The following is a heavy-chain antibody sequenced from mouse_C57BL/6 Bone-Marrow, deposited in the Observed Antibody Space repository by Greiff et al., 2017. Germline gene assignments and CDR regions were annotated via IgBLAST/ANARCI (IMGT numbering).Heavy chain of an antibody. CDR1: GYSFTGYY. Sequence: DVKLQESGPELVKPGASVKISCKASGYSFTGYYMNWVKQSPEKSLEWIGEINPSTGGTTYNQKFKAKATLTVDKSSSTAYMQLKSLTSEDSAVYYCARGGSSPYGYFDVWGTGTTVTVSS. D-gene: IGHD1-1*01. CDR3: ARGGSSPYGYFDV. CDR2: INPSTGGT. J-gene: IGHJ1*03. V-gene: IGHV1-42*01.